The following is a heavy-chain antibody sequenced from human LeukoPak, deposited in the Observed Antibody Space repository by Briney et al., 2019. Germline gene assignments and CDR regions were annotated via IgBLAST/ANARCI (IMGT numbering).Heavy chain of an antibody. CDR1: GGSISSYY. J-gene: IGHJ4*02. CDR2: IYTSGST. CDR3: ARHEGRWLHAHLDY. D-gene: IGHD5-24*01. Sequence: SETLSLTCTVSGGSISSYYWSWIRQPAGKGLEWIGRIYTSGSTNYNPSLKSRVTMSVDASKNQFSLKLSSVTAADTAVYYCARHEGRWLHAHLDYWGQGTLVTVSS. V-gene: IGHV4-4*07.